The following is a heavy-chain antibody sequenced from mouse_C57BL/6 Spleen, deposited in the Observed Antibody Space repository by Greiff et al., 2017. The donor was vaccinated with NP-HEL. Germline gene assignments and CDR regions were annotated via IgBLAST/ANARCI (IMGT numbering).Heavy chain of an antibody. CDR1: GYTFTSYW. Sequence: QVQLQQPGTELVKPGASVKLSCKASGYTFTSYWMHWVKQRPGQGLEWIGNINPSHGGTTYNAKFKSKATLTVDKSSSTAYMQLSSLTSEDSAVYYCARRGITTVVATYSYWYFDVWGTGTTVTVSS. CDR3: ARRGITTVVATYSYWYFDV. V-gene: IGHV1-53*01. J-gene: IGHJ1*03. CDR2: INPSHGGT. D-gene: IGHD1-1*01.